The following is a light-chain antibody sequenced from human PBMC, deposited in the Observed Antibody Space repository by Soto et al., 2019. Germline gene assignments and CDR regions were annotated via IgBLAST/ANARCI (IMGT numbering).Light chain of an antibody. Sequence: QSVLTQPASVSGSPGQSITISCTGTSSDVGAYNYVSWYQQHPGKAPKLMIYDVSNRPSGVSNRFSGSKSGNTASLTISGLQADDEADYYCSSYTSSSTLVFGGGTQLTVL. V-gene: IGLV2-14*01. CDR2: DVS. CDR3: SSYTSSSTLV. J-gene: IGLJ3*02. CDR1: SSDVGAYNY.